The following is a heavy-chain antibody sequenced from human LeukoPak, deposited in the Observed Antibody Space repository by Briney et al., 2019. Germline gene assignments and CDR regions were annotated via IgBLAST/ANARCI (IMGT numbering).Heavy chain of an antibody. CDR1: GGSISNSY. D-gene: IGHD4-23*01. V-gene: IGHV4-59*01. Sequence: SETLSLTCTVSGGSISNSYWIWIRQPPGKGLEWIGYISKTGSTNSNPSLKSRVTMSVDISKNQLSLRLSSVTAADTAVYYCARIRDRDYGGNPTLYDAFGMWGQGTMVTVSS. CDR3: ARIRDRDYGGNPTLYDAFGM. J-gene: IGHJ3*02. CDR2: ISKTGST.